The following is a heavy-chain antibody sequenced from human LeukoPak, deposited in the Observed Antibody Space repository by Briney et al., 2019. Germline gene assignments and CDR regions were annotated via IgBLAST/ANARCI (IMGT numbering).Heavy chain of an antibody. CDR2: INHSGST. Sequence: SETLSLTGVVYGGSFSGYYWSWIRQPPGKGLEWIGEINHSGSTNYNPSLKSRVTISVDTSKNQFSLKLSSVTAADTAVYYCASSSGSYYEIDYWGQGTLVTVSS. J-gene: IGHJ4*02. CDR3: ASSSGSYYEIDY. D-gene: IGHD1-26*01. CDR1: GGSFSGYY. V-gene: IGHV4-34*01.